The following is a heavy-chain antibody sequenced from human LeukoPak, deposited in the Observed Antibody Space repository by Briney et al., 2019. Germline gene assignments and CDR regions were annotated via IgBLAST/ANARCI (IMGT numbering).Heavy chain of an antibody. Sequence: GGSLRLSCSASGFTFSSYSMHWVRQAPGKGLEYVSAISYTGGTTYYADSVKGRFTISRDDSKNTLYLQTSSLRAEDTAVYYCVQRGDAYNVWGQGTMVTVSS. D-gene: IGHD5-24*01. CDR3: VQRGDAYNV. CDR2: ISYTGGTT. J-gene: IGHJ4*02. V-gene: IGHV3-64D*06. CDR1: GFTFSSYS.